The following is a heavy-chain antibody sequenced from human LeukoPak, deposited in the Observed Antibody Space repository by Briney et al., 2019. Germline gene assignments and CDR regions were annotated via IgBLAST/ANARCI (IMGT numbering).Heavy chain of an antibody. D-gene: IGHD2-2*01. CDR2: ISGSGDTI. CDR1: GFTFSSYS. Sequence: GGSLRLSCAASGFTFSSYSMNWVRQAPGKGLEWVSTISGSGDTIYYADSVKGRFTTSRDNSKNTLYVQMNSLRAEDTALYYCAKLEGYCSSSTCHGNWYFDRWGRGTLVTVSS. V-gene: IGHV3-23*01. J-gene: IGHJ2*01. CDR3: AKLEGYCSSSTCHGNWYFDR.